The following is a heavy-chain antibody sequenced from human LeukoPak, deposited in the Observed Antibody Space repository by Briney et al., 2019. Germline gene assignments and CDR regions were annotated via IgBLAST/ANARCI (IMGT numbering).Heavy chain of an antibody. CDR2: FDPEDGET. CDR1: GYTLTELS. D-gene: IGHD5-12*01. Sequence: GASVKVSCKVSGYTLTELSMHWVRQAPGKGLEWMGGFDPEDGETIYAQKFQGRVTMTEDTSTDTAYMELSSLRSEDTAVYYCARATIVATSWWFDPWGQGTLVTVSS. V-gene: IGHV1-24*01. CDR3: ARATIVATSWWFDP. J-gene: IGHJ5*02.